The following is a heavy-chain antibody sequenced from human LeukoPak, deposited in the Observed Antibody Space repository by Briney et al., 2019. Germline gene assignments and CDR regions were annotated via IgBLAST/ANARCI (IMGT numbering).Heavy chain of an antibody. J-gene: IGHJ4*02. V-gene: IGHV3-7*01. Sequence: PGGSLRLSCAASGFSLSRYWMSWVRQAPGKGLEWVANMKQDGSEKKYVDSVKGRFTISRDNTKNSLYLQMNSLRVEDTAVYYCARVGVYNWNLYYFDYWGQGTLVTVSS. CDR3: ARVGVYNWNLYYFDY. CDR2: MKQDGSEK. D-gene: IGHD1-20*01. CDR1: GFSLSRYW.